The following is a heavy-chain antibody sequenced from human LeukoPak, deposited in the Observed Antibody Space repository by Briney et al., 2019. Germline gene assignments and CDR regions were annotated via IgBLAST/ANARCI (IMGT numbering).Heavy chain of an antibody. Sequence: SQTLSLTCAISGDSVSSNSAAWNWIRQSPSRGLEWLGRTYYNSKWYNDYAVSVKSRISINPDTSKNQFSLKLSSVTAADTAVYYCARFLIYYDSSGSMYYFDYWGQGTLVTVSS. CDR1: GDSVSSNSAA. CDR3: ARFLIYYDSSGSMYYFDY. CDR2: TYYNSKWYN. D-gene: IGHD3-22*01. V-gene: IGHV6-1*01. J-gene: IGHJ4*02.